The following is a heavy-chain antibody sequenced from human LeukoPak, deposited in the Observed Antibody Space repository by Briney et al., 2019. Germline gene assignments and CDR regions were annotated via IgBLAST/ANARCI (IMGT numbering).Heavy chain of an antibody. J-gene: IGHJ4*02. Sequence: GASVKVSCKASGYTFTGYYMHWVRQAPGQGLEWMGWINPNNGGTNYAQKFQGRVTMTRDTSISTAYIELSRLRSHDTAVYYCAREGVGECSSSSDPEHFDYWGQGTLVTVSS. CDR3: AREGVGECSSSSDPEHFDY. CDR1: GYTFTGYY. D-gene: IGHD6-6*01. CDR2: INPNNGGT. V-gene: IGHV1-2*02.